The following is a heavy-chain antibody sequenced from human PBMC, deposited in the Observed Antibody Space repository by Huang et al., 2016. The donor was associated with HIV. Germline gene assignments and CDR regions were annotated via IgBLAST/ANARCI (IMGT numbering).Heavy chain of an antibody. CDR3: AHLPNGNFDF. D-gene: IGHD2-8*01. CDR1: GFSVTSSGVG. J-gene: IGHJ4*02. CDR2: IYWDDTQ. V-gene: IGHV2-5*02. Sequence: QITLKESGPMLVTPTETPTLTCTVSGFSVTSSGVGVGWIRQPPGKALEWLSLIYWDDTQRYRPSLRSRLTITRDTAKNQVGLTMTNMDPVDTATYYCAHLPNGNFDFWGQGILVTVSS.